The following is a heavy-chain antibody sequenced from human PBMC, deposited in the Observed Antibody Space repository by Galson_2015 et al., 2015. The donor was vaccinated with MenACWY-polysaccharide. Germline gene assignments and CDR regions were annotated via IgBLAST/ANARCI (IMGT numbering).Heavy chain of an antibody. CDR1: GFTFSSYA. J-gene: IGHJ4*02. CDR3: AKGEGATSSSFDY. D-gene: IGHD3-16*01. V-gene: IGHV3-23*01. CDR2: ISDSGGST. Sequence: SLRLSCAASGFTFSSYAMSWVRQAPGKGLEWVSAISDSGGSTYYADSVKGRFTISRDNSKNTLYLQMNSLRAEDTAVYYCAKGEGATSSSFDYWGQGTLVTISS.